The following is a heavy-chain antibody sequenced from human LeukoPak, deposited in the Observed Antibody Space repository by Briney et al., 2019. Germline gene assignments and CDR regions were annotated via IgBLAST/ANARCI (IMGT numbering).Heavy chain of an antibody. V-gene: IGHV1-8*01. Sequence: ASVKVSCKASGYTFTSYDINWVRQATGQGLEWMGWMNPNSGNTGYAQKFQGRVTMTRNTSISTAYMELSSLTSEDTAVYYCARGLRYCSGGRCYFSPPYYYYMDVWGKGTTVTISS. CDR3: ARGLRYCSGGRCYFSPPYYYYMDV. CDR2: MNPNSGNT. CDR1: GYTFTSYD. J-gene: IGHJ6*03. D-gene: IGHD2-15*01.